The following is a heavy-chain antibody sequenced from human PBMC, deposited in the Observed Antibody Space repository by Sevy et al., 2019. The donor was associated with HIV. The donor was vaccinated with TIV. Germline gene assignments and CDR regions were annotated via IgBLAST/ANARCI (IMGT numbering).Heavy chain of an antibody. V-gene: IGHV3-7*01. J-gene: IGHJ4*02. Sequence: GESLKISCAASGFSFSANWMNWVRQAPGKGLEWVANIKGDGSDKHYVDSVEGRFTISRDNAKNVLYLQMNSLGVEETAVYYWAHETFGRFESWGQGTLVTVSS. CDR2: IKGDGSDK. CDR1: GFSFSANW. CDR3: AHETFGRFES. D-gene: IGHD3-16*01.